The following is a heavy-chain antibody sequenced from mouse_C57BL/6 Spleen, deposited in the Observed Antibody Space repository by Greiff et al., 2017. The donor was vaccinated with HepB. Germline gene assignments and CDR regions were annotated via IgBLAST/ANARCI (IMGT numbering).Heavy chain of an antibody. V-gene: IGHV3-6*01. Sequence: VQLKESGPGLVKPSQSLSLTCSVTGYSITSGYYWNWIRQFPGNKLEWMGYISYDGSNNYNPSLKNRISITRDTSKNQLFLKLNSVTTEDTATYYCARDGIYDGYYDYWGQGTTLTVSS. CDR3: ARDGIYDGYYDY. D-gene: IGHD2-3*01. CDR1: GYSITSGYY. J-gene: IGHJ2*01. CDR2: ISYDGSN.